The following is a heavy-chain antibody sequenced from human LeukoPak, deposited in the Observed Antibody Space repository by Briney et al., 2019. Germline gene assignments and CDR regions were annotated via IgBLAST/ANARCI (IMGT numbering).Heavy chain of an antibody. J-gene: IGHJ6*02. CDR1: GGSLSIYY. CDR2: IYYSGST. CDR3: ARDPFPYYYGMDV. V-gene: IGHV4-59*12. Sequence: SETLSLTCTVSGGSLSIYYWSWIRQPPGKGLEWIGYIYYSGSTNYNPSLKSRVTMSVDTSKNQFSLKLSSVTAADTAVYYCARDPFPYYYGMDVWGQGTTVTVSS. D-gene: IGHD2/OR15-2a*01.